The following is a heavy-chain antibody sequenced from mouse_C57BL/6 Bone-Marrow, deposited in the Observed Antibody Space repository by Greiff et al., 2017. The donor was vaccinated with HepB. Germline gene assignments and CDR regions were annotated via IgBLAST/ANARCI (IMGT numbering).Heavy chain of an antibody. CDR3: ARNFYYFDY. CDR1: GFTFSDYY. J-gene: IGHJ2*01. CDR2: INYDGSST. Sequence: EVNVVESEGGLVQPGSSMKLSCTASGFTFSDYYMAWVRQVPEKGLEWVANINYDGSSTYYLDSLKSRFIISRDNAKNILYLHMSSLKSEDTATYYCARNFYYFDYWGQGTTLTVSS. V-gene: IGHV5-16*01.